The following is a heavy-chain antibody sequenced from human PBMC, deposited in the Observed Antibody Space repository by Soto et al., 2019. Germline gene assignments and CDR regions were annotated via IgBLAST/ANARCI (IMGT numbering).Heavy chain of an antibody. CDR1: GFSVTNNY. Sequence: EVQVVESGGGLVQPGGSLRLSCAASGFSVTNNYMNWVRQAPGKGLEWVSIIDIGGNTYYADSVKDRFTISRDNSRNTLYLHMHSLRAEDTGVYYCARGRRSTAYLGREPYFAYWGQGPLVTVSP. CDR2: IDIGGNT. V-gene: IGHV3-66*01. J-gene: IGHJ4*02. D-gene: IGHD2-2*01. CDR3: ARGRRSTAYLGREPYFAY.